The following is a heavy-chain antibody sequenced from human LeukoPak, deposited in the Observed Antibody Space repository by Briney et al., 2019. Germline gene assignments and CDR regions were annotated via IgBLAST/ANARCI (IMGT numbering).Heavy chain of an antibody. V-gene: IGHV3-23*01. CDR1: GFTFSSYG. Sequence: GGSLRLSCAASGFTFSSYGMSWVRQAPGKGLEWVSAISGSGGSTYYADSVKGRFTISRDNSKNTLYLQMNSLRAEDTAVYYCAKDRFLLVRGVRPSQIDLFDYWGQGTLVTVS. CDR2: ISGSGGST. J-gene: IGHJ4*02. D-gene: IGHD3-10*01. CDR3: AKDRFLLVRGVRPSQIDLFDY.